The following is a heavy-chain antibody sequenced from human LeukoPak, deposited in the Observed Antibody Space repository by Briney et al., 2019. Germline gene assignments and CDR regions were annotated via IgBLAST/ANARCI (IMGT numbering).Heavy chain of an antibody. CDR1: GGSISSSNW. CDR2: IWHSGIT. V-gene: IGHV4-4*02. Sequence: PSGTLSLTCAVSGGSISSSNWWSWVRQPPGKGLEWIGEIWHSGITNFNPSLKSRVTISVDTSKNQFSLKLNSVTAADTAVYYCAKSNGYGLVDIWGQGTMVTVSS. D-gene: IGHD3-10*01. CDR3: AKSNGYGLVDI. J-gene: IGHJ3*02.